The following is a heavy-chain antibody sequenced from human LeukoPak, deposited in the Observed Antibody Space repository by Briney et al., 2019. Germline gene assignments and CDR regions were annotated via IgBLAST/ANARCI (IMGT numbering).Heavy chain of an antibody. J-gene: IGHJ4*02. CDR2: IYHSGST. Sequence: SETLSLTCTVSGGSISSYYWSWIRQPPGKGLEWIGYIYHSGSTYYNPSLKSRVTISVDRSKNQFSLKLSSVTAADTAVYYCARSYDFWSGYPYSSDYWGQGTLVTVSS. D-gene: IGHD3-3*01. CDR1: GGSISSYY. CDR3: ARSYDFWSGYPYSSDY. V-gene: IGHV4-59*06.